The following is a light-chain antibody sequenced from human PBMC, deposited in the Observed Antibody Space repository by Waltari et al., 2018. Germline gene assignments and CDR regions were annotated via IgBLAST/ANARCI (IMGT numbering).Light chain of an antibody. Sequence: SSELTQDPAVSVALGQTVRITCQGDSLRSYYASWYQQKPGQAPALVFYGKNSWPSGIPERFSGSSSGNTASLTITGAQAKDEGEYHCSCRDSSEDHVLIGAGTRVTVL. CDR3: SCRDSSEDHVL. V-gene: IGLV3-19*01. CDR1: SLRSYY. CDR2: GKN. J-gene: IGLJ2*01.